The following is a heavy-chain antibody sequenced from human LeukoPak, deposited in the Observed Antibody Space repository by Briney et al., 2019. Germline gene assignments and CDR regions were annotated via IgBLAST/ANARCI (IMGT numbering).Heavy chain of an antibody. V-gene: IGHV3-21*01. CDR1: GFTFSSYA. J-gene: IGHJ4*02. CDR2: ITSSSSYI. D-gene: IGHD5-24*01. Sequence: GGSLRLSCAASGFTFSSYAMNWVRQAPGKGLEWVSSITSSSSYIYYADSLKGRFTISRDNAKNSLYLQMNSLRAEDTAVYYCARDPRRDGYPWADYWGQGTLVTVSS. CDR3: ARDPRRDGYPWADY.